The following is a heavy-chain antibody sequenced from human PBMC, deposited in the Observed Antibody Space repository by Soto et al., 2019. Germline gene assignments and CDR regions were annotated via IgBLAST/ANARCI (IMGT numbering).Heavy chain of an antibody. Sequence: GGSLILSCAASGFTFSTYWMSWVRQAPGKGLQWVANIKPDGGEKWYVDSVRGRFTISRDNVKNSLYLQMNNVRAEDTAVYYCARGDFYDSSGPFSDAFDIWGQGTMVTVSS. CDR2: IKPDGGEK. J-gene: IGHJ3*02. CDR3: ARGDFYDSSGPFSDAFDI. D-gene: IGHD3-22*01. V-gene: IGHV3-7*04. CDR1: GFTFSTYW.